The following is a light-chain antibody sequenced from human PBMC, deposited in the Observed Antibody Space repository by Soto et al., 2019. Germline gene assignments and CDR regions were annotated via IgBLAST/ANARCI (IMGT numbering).Light chain of an antibody. J-gene: IGKJ2*01. CDR1: QSLSSSD. Sequence: EIVLTQSPGTLSLSPGERATLSCRASQSLSSSDLAWYQQKPGQAPRLLISGASSRATGIPDRFSGSGSGTDFTLTISRLEPEDFAVYYCQQYGGSPLYTFGQGTKLEIK. CDR3: QQYGGSPLYT. V-gene: IGKV3-20*01. CDR2: GAS.